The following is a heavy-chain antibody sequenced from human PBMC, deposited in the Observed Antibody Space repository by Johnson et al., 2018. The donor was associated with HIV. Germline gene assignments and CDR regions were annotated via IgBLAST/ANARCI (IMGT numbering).Heavy chain of an antibody. CDR3: ARDLRIYSSSTIRGDAFDI. V-gene: IGHV3-20*04. D-gene: IGHD6-13*01. CDR2: INWSGIST. CDR1: GFTFDDYG. J-gene: IGHJ3*02. Sequence: VQVVESGGGVVRPGGSLRLSCAASGFTFDDYGMSWVRQVPGKGLEWVSGINWSGISTGYADSVKGRFTISRDNSKNTLYLQMNSLRAEDTAVYYCARDLRIYSSSTIRGDAFDIWGQGTMVTVSS.